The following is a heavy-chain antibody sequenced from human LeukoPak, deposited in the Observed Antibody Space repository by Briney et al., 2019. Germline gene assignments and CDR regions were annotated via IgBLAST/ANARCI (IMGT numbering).Heavy chain of an antibody. CDR1: GGTFSSYA. CDR3: ARDPPGVPAAAYYYYGMDV. V-gene: IGHV1-69*01. D-gene: IGHD2-2*01. J-gene: IGHJ6*04. CDR2: IIPIFGTA. Sequence: ALVKVSCKASGGTFSSYAISWVRQAPGQGLEWMGGIIPIFGTANYAQKFQGRVTITADESTSTAYMELSSLRSEDTAVYYCARDPPGVPAAAYYYYGMDVWGKGTTVTVSS.